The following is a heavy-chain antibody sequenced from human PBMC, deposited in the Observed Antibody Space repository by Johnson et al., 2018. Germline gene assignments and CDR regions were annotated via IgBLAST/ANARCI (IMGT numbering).Heavy chain of an antibody. J-gene: IGHJ1*01. CDR2: IYSGGST. Sequence: VQLVESGGGLVQPGGSLRLSCAAAGFTVSSNYMSWVRQAPGKGLEWVSVIYSGGSTYYADSVKGRFTISRDNSKNTLYLQMNSLGAEDTAVYYCARVGVGEVDFQHWGQGTLVTVSS. V-gene: IGHV3-66*02. CDR1: GFTVSSNY. D-gene: IGHD3-16*01. CDR3: ARVGVGEVDFQH.